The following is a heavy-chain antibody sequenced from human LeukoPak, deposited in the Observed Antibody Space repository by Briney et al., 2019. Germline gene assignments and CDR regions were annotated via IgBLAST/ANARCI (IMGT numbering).Heavy chain of an antibody. V-gene: IGHV3-21*01. CDR1: GFTFNTYS. D-gene: IGHD2-2*01. Sequence: GGSLRLSCAASGFTFNTYSMNWVRQAPGKGLEWVSSISSSSNYIYYTDSVKGRFTISRDNAKNSLYLQMNSLRAEDTAVYYCARAGLSSTSCYYYWGQGTLVTVSS. CDR2: ISSSSNYI. J-gene: IGHJ4*02. CDR3: ARAGLSSTSCYYY.